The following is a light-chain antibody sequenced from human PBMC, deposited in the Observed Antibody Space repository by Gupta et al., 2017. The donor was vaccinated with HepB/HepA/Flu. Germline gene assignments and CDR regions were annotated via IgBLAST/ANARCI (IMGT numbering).Light chain of an antibody. J-gene: IGKJ1*01. Sequence: DIVMTQSPDSPAVSLGERATINYKSSQSVLYSSNNKNYLAWYQQKPGQPPKLLIYWASTRESGVPDRFSGSGSGTDFTLTISSLQAEDVAVYYCQQYYSTPQTFGQGTKVEIK. V-gene: IGKV4-1*01. CDR1: QSVLYSSNNKNY. CDR3: QQYYSTPQT. CDR2: WAS.